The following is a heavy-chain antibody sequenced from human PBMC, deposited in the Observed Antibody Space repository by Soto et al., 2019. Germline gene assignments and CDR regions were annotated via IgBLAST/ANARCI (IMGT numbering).Heavy chain of an antibody. CDR1: GGSISSGGYS. Sequence: SETLSLTCAVSGGSISSGGYSWSWIRQPPGKGLEWIGYIYHSGSTYYNPSLKSRVTISVDRSKNQFSLKLSSVTAADTAVYYCARYSYYYDSSGYKNWFDPWGQGTLVTAPQ. D-gene: IGHD3-22*01. CDR2: IYHSGST. CDR3: ARYSYYYDSSGYKNWFDP. V-gene: IGHV4-30-2*01. J-gene: IGHJ5*02.